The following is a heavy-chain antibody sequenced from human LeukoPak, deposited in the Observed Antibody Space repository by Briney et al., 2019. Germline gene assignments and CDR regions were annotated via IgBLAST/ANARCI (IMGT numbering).Heavy chain of an antibody. D-gene: IGHD3-16*01. J-gene: IGHJ5*02. CDR2: IYYSGST. CDR1: GGSISSSSYY. V-gene: IGHV4-39*07. Sequence: KPSETLSLTCTVSGGSISSSSYYWGWIRQPPGKGLEWIGSIYYSGSTYYNPSLKSRVTISVDTSKNQFSLKLSSVTAADTAVYYCARDVWGKRPNWFDLWGQGTLVTVSS. CDR3: ARDVWGKRPNWFDL.